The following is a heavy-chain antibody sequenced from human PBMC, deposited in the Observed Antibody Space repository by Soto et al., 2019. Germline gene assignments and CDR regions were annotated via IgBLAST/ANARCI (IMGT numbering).Heavy chain of an antibody. D-gene: IGHD4-17*01. CDR1: GYTFATST. V-gene: IGHV1-18*01. CDR2: IKAYSGNT. Sequence: QLQLVQSGPEAKKPGASVKVSCKASGYTFATSTISWLRQAPGQGPEWMGWIKAYSGNTNYAQKRQGRVTMTTATSTSTAYTEMRSLTTDDTAIYYCAIADYGDDDYRGQGTLVTVYS. J-gene: IGHJ4*02. CDR3: AIADYGDDDY.